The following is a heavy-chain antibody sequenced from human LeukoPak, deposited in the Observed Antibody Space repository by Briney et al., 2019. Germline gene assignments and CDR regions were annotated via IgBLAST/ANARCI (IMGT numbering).Heavy chain of an antibody. J-gene: IGHJ6*03. CDR2: IYTSGST. V-gene: IGHV4-4*07. Sequence: SETLSLTCTVSGDSISSYYWSWIRQPAGKGLEWIGRIYTSGSTNYNPSLKSRVTMSVDTSKNQFSLKLSSVTAADTAVYYCARPLIERIDSHYYMDVWGKGTTVTVSS. CDR1: GDSISSYY. CDR3: ARPLIERIDSHYYMDV. D-gene: IGHD3-9*01.